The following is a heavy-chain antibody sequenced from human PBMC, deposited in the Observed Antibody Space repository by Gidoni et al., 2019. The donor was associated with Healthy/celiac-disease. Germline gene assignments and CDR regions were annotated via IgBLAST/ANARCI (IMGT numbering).Heavy chain of an antibody. CDR3: ARAPAAYVTYYYGMDV. CDR2: IKQDGSEK. CDR1: GFTFSSYW. D-gene: IGHD3-16*01. Sequence: EVQLVESGGGLVQPGGSLRLSCAASGFTFSSYWMSWVRQAQGKGLEWVANIKQDGSEKYYVDSVKGRFTISRDNAKNSLYLQMNSLRAEDTAVYYCARAPAAYVTYYYGMDVWGQGTTVTVSS. V-gene: IGHV3-7*03. J-gene: IGHJ6*02.